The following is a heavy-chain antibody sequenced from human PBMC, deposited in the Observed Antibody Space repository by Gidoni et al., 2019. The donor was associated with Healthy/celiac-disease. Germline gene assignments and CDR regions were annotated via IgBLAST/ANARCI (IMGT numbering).Heavy chain of an antibody. CDR2: IKHSGST. Sequence: QVQLQQWGAGLLKPSETLSLTCAVYGGSFSGYYWSWIRQPPGKGLEWIGEIKHSGSTNYNPSLKSRVTISVDTSKNQFSLKLSSVTAADTAVYYCARARGYYYGQKYFDYWGQGTLVTVSS. V-gene: IGHV4-34*01. CDR3: ARARGYYYGQKYFDY. J-gene: IGHJ4*02. D-gene: IGHD3-22*01. CDR1: GGSFSGYY.